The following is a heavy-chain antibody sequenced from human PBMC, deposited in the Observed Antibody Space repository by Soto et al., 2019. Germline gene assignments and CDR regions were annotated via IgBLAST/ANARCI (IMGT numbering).Heavy chain of an antibody. CDR1: LFIVSDNY. V-gene: IGHV3-66*01. CDR2: IYSGGGT. D-gene: IGHD4-17*01. J-gene: IGHJ4*02. CDR3: ATRMTTAPY. Sequence: EVRLVQSGGGLVQPGGSLRLSCAASLFIVSDNYMSWVRQAPGKGLEWVSRIYSGGGTDYAESVKGRFTNSRDNSKNTLYLQLNSLKADDTGIYYCATRMTTAPYWGQGTVVTVSS.